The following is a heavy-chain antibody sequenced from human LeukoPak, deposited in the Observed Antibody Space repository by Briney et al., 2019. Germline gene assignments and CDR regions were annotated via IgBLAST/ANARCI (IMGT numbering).Heavy chain of an antibody. CDR1: GFTFSSYA. V-gene: IGHV3-23*01. CDR2: ISGSGDST. D-gene: IGHD6-6*01. J-gene: IGHJ4*02. Sequence: TGGSLRLSCAASGFTFSSYAMSWVRQAPGKGLEWVSSISGSGDSTYYADSVKGWFTISRDNSKNTLYLQLNSLRAEDTAVYYCAKSRSSEARAGSNYWGQGTLVTVSS. CDR3: AKSRSSEARAGSNY.